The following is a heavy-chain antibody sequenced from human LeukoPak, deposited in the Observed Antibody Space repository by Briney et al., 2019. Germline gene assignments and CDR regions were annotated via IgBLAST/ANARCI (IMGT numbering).Heavy chain of an antibody. V-gene: IGHV3-9*03. CDR2: ISWNSGSI. D-gene: IGHD1-26*01. CDR3: VGSGSYSGYFQH. Sequence: GGSLRLSCAASGFTFSSYGMSWVRQAPGKGLERVSGISWNSGSIGYADSVKGRFTISRDNAKNSLYLQMNSLRAEDMALYYCVGSGSYSGYFQHWGQGTLVTVSS. CDR1: GFTFSSYG. J-gene: IGHJ1*01.